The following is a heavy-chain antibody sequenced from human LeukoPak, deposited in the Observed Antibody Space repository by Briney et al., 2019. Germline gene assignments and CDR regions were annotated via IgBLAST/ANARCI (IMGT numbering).Heavy chain of an antibody. V-gene: IGHV1-18*01. CDR1: GYSFTSHG. D-gene: IGHD1-1*01. J-gene: IGHJ4*02. CDR2: INVASGNT. Sequence: ASVKVSCKTSGYSFTSHGFSWVRQAPGQGLEWIGFINVASGNTLYAQSLQGGVTITTDTSTATAYMELGSLISDDTAVYYCARDVGGNSFDYWGQGTLVTVSS. CDR3: ARDVGGNSFDY.